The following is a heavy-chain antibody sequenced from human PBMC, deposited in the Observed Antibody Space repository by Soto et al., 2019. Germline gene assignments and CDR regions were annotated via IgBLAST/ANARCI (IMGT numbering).Heavy chain of an antibody. D-gene: IGHD2-2*01. Sequence: SETLSLTCTVSGASISSYYWSWIRQPPGKGLEWIGYVYYSGSTNYNPSLKSRVTISVDTSKNQFSLKLNSVTAADTATYYCARGSSPPYFYYGMDVWGQGPTVTVSS. V-gene: IGHV4-59*01. J-gene: IGHJ6*02. CDR1: GASISSYY. CDR3: ARGSSPPYFYYGMDV. CDR2: VYYSGST.